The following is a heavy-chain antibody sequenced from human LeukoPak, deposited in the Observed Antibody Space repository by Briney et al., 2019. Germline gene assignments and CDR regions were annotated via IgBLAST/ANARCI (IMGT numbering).Heavy chain of an antibody. D-gene: IGHD1-1*01. CDR2: ISHTGST. CDR1: GGSFSAYY. J-gene: IGHJ4*02. CDR3: AGIELATTKFAY. V-gene: IGHV4-34*01. Sequence: SETLSLTCAVYGGSFSAYYWSWIRQPPGKGLEWIGEISHTGSTNYNPSLKSRVTISVDSSQIQFSLKVSSVTAADTAVYYCAGIELATTKFAYWGQGTLVAVSS.